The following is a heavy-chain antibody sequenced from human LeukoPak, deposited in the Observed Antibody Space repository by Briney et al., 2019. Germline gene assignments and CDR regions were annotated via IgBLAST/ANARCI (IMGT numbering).Heavy chain of an antibody. CDR3: AREYDHYYDSSGTPGY. V-gene: IGHV3-33*01. CDR2: IWYDGSNK. Sequence: GGSLRLSCAASGFTFSSYGMHWVRQAPGKGLEWVAVIWYDGSNKYYADSVKGRFTISRDNSKNTLYLQMNSLRDEDTAVYYCAREYDHYYDSSGTPGYWGQGTLVTVSS. J-gene: IGHJ4*02. CDR1: GFTFSSYG. D-gene: IGHD3-22*01.